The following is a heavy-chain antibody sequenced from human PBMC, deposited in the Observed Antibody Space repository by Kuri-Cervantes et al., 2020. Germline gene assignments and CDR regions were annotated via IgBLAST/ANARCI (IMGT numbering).Heavy chain of an antibody. CDR2: INPNSGGT. Sequence: ASVKVSCKASGYTFTGYYMHWVRQAPGQGLEWMGWINPNSGGTNYAQKFQGRATMTRNTSISTAYMVLSSLRSEDTAVYYCARVRPMVRGVLYYYCGMGVWGQGTTVTVSS. D-gene: IGHD3-10*01. CDR1: GYTFTGYY. CDR3: ARVRPMVRGVLYYYCGMGV. J-gene: IGHJ6*02. V-gene: IGHV1-2*02.